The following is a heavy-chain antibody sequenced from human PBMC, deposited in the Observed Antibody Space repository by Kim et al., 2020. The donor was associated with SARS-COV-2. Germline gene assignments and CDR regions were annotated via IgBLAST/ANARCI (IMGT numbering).Heavy chain of an antibody. V-gene: IGHV3-15*01. J-gene: IGHJ6*02. CDR1: GFTFSNAW. CDR3: TTDTYSSRDIVYYYYGMDV. D-gene: IGHD6-13*01. Sequence: GGSLRLSCAASGFTFSNAWMSWVRQAPGKGLEWVGRIKSKTDGGTTDYAAPVKGRFTISRDDSKNTLYLQMNSLKTEDTAVYYCTTDTYSSRDIVYYYYGMDVWGQGTTVTVSS. CDR2: IKSKTDGGTT.